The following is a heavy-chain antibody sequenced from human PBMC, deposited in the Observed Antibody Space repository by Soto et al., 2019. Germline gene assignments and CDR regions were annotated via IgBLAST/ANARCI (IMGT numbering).Heavy chain of an antibody. D-gene: IGHD6-6*01. J-gene: IGHJ6*02. CDR3: ARAIGIAARTDYYYGMDV. CDR1: GGTFSSYA. CDR2: IIPIFGTA. Sequence: SVKVSCKASGGTFSSYAISWVRQAPGQGLEWMGGIIPIFGTANYAQKFQGRVTITADESTSTAYMELSSLRSEDTAVYYCARAIGIAARTDYYYGMDVWGQGTTVTVSS. V-gene: IGHV1-69*13.